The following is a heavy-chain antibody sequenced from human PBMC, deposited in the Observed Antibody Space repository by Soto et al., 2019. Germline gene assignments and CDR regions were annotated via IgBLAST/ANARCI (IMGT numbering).Heavy chain of an antibody. D-gene: IGHD5-12*01. J-gene: IGHJ6*02. CDR1: GYTFTGYY. CDR2: INPNSGGT. V-gene: IGHV1-2*04. Sequence: ASVKVSCKASGYTFTGYYMHWVRQAPGQGLEWMGWINPNSGGTNYAQKFQGWVTMTRDTSISTAYMELSRLRSDDTAGYYCARGWLRFSYYYYGMDVWGQGTTVTVSS. CDR3: ARGWLRFSYYYYGMDV.